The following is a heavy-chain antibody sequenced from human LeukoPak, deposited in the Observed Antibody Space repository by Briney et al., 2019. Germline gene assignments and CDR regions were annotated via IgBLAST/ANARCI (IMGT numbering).Heavy chain of an antibody. Sequence: SVKVSCKASGGTFSSYAISWVRQAPGQGLEWMGRIIPIFGIANYAQKFQGRVTITADKSTSTAYMELSSLRSEDMAVYYCASRGEMANREIYFDYWGQGTLVTVSS. CDR1: GGTFSSYA. J-gene: IGHJ4*02. V-gene: IGHV1-69*04. CDR2: IIPIFGIA. CDR3: ASRGEMANREIYFDY. D-gene: IGHD5-24*01.